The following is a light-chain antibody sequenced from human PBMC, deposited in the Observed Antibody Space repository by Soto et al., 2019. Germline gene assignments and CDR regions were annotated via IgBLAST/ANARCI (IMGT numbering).Light chain of an antibody. V-gene: IGKV3-20*01. Sequence: EIVLTQSPGTLSLSPGERATLSCRASQSVNNNYLAWYQQKPGQAPRLLIYGASSRATGIPDRFSGRGSGTDFTLTISRLEPEDFAVYSCQQYGSPGTFGQGTKVEIK. CDR3: QQYGSPGT. J-gene: IGKJ1*01. CDR2: GAS. CDR1: QSVNNNY.